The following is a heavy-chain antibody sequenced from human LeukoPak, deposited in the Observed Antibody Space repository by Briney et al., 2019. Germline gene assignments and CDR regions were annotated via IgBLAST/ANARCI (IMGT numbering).Heavy chain of an antibody. Sequence: ASVKVSCKASGYTFTGYYMHWVRQAPGQGLEWMGWINPNSGGTNYAQKFQGRVTMTRDTSISTAYVELSRLRSDDTAVYYCARVSIAAREHWFDPWGQGTLVTVSS. J-gene: IGHJ5*02. V-gene: IGHV1-2*02. D-gene: IGHD6-6*01. CDR2: INPNSGGT. CDR1: GYTFTGYY. CDR3: ARVSIAAREHWFDP.